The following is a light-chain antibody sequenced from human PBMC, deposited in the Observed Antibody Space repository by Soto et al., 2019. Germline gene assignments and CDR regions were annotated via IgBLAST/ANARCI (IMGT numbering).Light chain of an antibody. J-gene: IGLJ1*01. CDR1: SSDVGGYNY. Sequence: QSALTQPRSESGSPGQSVTISCTGTSSDVGGYNYVSWYQQHPGKAPKLMIYDVSKRPSGVPDRFSGSKSGNTASLTISGLQAEDEAYYYCCSYAGSYKGYVFGTGTKVTFL. V-gene: IGLV2-11*01. CDR3: CSYAGSYKGYV. CDR2: DVS.